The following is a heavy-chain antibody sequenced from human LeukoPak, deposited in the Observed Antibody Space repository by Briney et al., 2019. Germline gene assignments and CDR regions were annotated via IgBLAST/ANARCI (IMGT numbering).Heavy chain of an antibody. D-gene: IGHD2-15*01. J-gene: IGHJ4*02. CDR3: ARDWDRYCSGGSCYCYY. Sequence: ASVKVPCKASGYTFTSYGISWVRQAPGQGLEWMGWISAYNGNTNYAQKLQGRVTMTTDTSTSTAYMELRSLRSDDTAVYYCARDWDRYCSGGSCYCYYWGQGTLVTVSS. V-gene: IGHV1-18*01. CDR2: ISAYNGNT. CDR1: GYTFTSYG.